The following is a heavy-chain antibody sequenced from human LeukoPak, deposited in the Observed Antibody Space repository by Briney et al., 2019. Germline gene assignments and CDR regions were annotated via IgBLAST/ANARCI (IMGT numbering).Heavy chain of an antibody. CDR2: ISGSGGST. D-gene: IGHD2-8*01. CDR1: GFAFSSYA. Sequence: GGSLRLSCAASGFAFSSYAMSWVRQAPGKGLEWVSAISGSGGSTYYADSVKGRFTASRDNSKNTLHLQINSLRVEDTVIYYCARGAAGVLDYWGQGTLATVSS. J-gene: IGHJ4*02. CDR3: ARGAAGVLDY. V-gene: IGHV3-23*01.